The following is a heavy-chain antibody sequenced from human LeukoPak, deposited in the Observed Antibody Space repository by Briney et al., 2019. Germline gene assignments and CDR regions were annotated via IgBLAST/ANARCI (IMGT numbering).Heavy chain of an antibody. CDR2: ISWNSGSI. CDR1: GFIFNNYA. CDR3: AKDDRRHYTSGPNPDSLH. Sequence: GGSLRLSCAGSGFIFNNYAMHWVRQPPGKGLEWVSGISWNSGSIDYADSVKGRFTISRDNAKNSLYLQMNSLRVEDTAFYYCAKDDRRHYTSGPNPDSLHWGQGALVTVSS. V-gene: IGHV3-9*01. J-gene: IGHJ4*02. D-gene: IGHD6-19*01.